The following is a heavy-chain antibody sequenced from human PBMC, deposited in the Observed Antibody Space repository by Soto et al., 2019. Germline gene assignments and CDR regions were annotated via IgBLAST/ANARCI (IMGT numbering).Heavy chain of an antibody. CDR1: GGSFSGYY. V-gene: IGHV4-34*01. CDR2: INHSGST. Sequence: QVQLQQWGAGLLKPSETLSLTCAVYGGSFSGYYWSWIRQPPGKGLEWIGEINHSGSTNYNPSLKSRVTISVDTSKNQFSLKLSSVPAADTAVYYCARRYAVATITAAFHIWGQGTMGTVSS. J-gene: IGHJ3*02. D-gene: IGHD5-12*01. CDR3: ARRYAVATITAAFHI.